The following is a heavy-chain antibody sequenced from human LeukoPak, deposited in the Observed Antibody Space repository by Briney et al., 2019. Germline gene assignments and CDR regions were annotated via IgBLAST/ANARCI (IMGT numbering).Heavy chain of an antibody. CDR3: AKDLGPRGNSCGNDFDY. V-gene: IGHV3-33*06. Sequence: GGSLRLSCAASGFTFSSYDMHWVRQAPGKGLEWVAVIWYDGSNKYYADSVKGRFTISRDNSKNTLYLQMNSLRAEDTAVYYCAKDLGPRGNSCGNDFDYWGQGTLVTVSS. CDR1: GFTFSSYD. J-gene: IGHJ4*02. D-gene: IGHD5-18*01. CDR2: IWYDGSNK.